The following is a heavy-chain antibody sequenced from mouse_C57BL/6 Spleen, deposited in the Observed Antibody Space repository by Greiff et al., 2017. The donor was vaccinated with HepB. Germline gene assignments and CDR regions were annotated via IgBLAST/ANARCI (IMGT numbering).Heavy chain of an antibody. Sequence: EVHLVESGEGLVKPGGSLKLSCAASGFTFSSYAMSWVRQTPEKRLEWVAYISSGGDYIYYADTVKGRFTISRDNARNTLYLQMSSLKSEDTAMYYCTREGLRAPYFDYWGQGTTLTVSS. CDR1: GFTFSSYA. CDR2: ISSGGDYI. D-gene: IGHD3-1*01. V-gene: IGHV5-9-1*02. CDR3: TREGLRAPYFDY. J-gene: IGHJ2*01.